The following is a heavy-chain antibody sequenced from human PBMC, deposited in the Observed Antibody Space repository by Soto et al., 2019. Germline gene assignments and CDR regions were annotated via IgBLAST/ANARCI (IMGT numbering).Heavy chain of an antibody. J-gene: IGHJ4*02. Sequence: QVQLVQSGAEVKKPGSSVKLSCKTSGGTFRNYAINWVRQAPGQGLEWMGGSIPVFGTASYAQTFQSRFTITADESKSTAYMELSSLRSEDTAVYYCAIPLPKQQLVRGAFDHWGQGTLVTVAS. D-gene: IGHD6-13*01. CDR3: AIPLPKQQLVRGAFDH. V-gene: IGHV1-69*01. CDR2: SIPVFGTA. CDR1: GGTFRNYA.